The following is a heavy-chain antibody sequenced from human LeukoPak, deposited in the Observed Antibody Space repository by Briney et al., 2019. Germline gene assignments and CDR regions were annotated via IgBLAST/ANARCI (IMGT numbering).Heavy chain of an antibody. V-gene: IGHV3-11*04. CDR2: ISSSGSTI. CDR3: ASIVGATLDAFDI. Sequence: KSGGSLRLSCAASGFTFSDYYMSWIRQAPGKGLEWVSYISSSGSTIYYADSVKGRFTISRDNAKNSLYLQMNSLRAEDTAVYYCASIVGATLDAFDIWGQGTMVTVSS. J-gene: IGHJ3*02. D-gene: IGHD1-26*01. CDR1: GFTFSDYY.